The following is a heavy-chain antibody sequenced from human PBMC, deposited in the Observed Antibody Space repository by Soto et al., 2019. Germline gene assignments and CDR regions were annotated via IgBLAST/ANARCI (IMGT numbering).Heavy chain of an antibody. J-gene: IGHJ4*02. V-gene: IGHV1-3*01. CDR3: ARVSGYYLPDY. Sequence: ASVKGSCKASGYTFTNYAMHWVRQAPGQRLEWMGWINAGSGNTKYSQKFQGRVTITRDTSASTAYMELSSLRSEDTAVYYCARVSGYYLPDYWGQGTLVTVSS. CDR1: GYTFTNYA. D-gene: IGHD5-12*01. CDR2: INAGSGNT.